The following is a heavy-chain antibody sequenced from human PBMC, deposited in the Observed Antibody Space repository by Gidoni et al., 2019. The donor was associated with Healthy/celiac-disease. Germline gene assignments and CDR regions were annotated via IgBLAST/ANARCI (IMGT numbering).Heavy chain of an antibody. Sequence: QVQLQESGPGLVKPSETLFLTCTVSGGSISSYYWSWIGPPPGKGLEWNGYIYYRGTTNYNPSLKSRVTMSVGTSKCQFSLKLRSVTAANTAVYYCARGGMSSSSPENALDIWGRGTMVTVSS. CDR3: ARGGMSSSSPENALDI. D-gene: IGHD6-13*01. J-gene: IGHJ3*02. CDR2: IYYRGTT. V-gene: IGHV4-59*01. CDR1: GGSISSYY.